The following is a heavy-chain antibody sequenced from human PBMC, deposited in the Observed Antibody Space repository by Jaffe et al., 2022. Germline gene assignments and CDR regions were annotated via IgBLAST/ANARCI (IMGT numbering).Heavy chain of an antibody. CDR3: AKDFSWAGETEPLATVTTPLLDY. CDR1: GFTFDDYA. J-gene: IGHJ4*02. D-gene: IGHD4-17*01. CDR2: ISWNSGSI. V-gene: IGHV3-9*01. Sequence: EVQLVESGGGLVQPGRSLRLSCAASGFTFDDYAMHWVRQAPGKGLEWVSGISWNSGSIGYADSVKGRFTISRDNAKNSLYLQMNSLRAEDTALYYCAKDFSWAGETEPLATVTTPLLDYWGQGTLVTVSS.